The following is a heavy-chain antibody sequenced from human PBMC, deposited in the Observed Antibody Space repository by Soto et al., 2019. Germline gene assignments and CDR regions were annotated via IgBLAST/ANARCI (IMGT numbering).Heavy chain of an antibody. D-gene: IGHD6-19*01. V-gene: IGHV3-15*01. J-gene: IGHJ3*02. CDR2: IKSKTDGGTT. CDR1: GFTFSNAW. Sequence: PGGSLRLSXAASGFTFSNAWMSWVRQAPGKGLEWVGRIKSKTDGGTTDYAAPVKGRFTISRDDSKNTLYLQMNSLKTEDTAVYYCTTGPISTLAGYSSGWYGNDAFDIWGQGTMVTVSS. CDR3: TTGPISTLAGYSSGWYGNDAFDI.